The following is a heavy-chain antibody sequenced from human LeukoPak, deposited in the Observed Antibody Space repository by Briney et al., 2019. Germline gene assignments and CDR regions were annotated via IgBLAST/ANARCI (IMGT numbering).Heavy chain of an antibody. CDR1: GGSISSSSYY. CDR2: IYYSGST. D-gene: IGHD1-20*01. CDR3: AREITGSHAFDI. V-gene: IGHV4-39*07. J-gene: IGHJ3*02. Sequence: SETLSLTCTVSGGSISSSSYYWGWIRQPPGKGLEWIGSIYYSGSTYYNPSLKSRVTISVDTSKNQFSLKLSSVTAADTAVYYCAREITGSHAFDIWGQGTMVTVSS.